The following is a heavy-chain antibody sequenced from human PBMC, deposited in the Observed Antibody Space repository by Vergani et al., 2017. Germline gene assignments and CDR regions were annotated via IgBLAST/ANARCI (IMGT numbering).Heavy chain of an antibody. CDR2: ISSSSSYT. V-gene: IGHV3-11*05. D-gene: IGHD2-8*01. CDR3: AREPPMQCTNGVCYYYYGMDV. CDR1: GFTVSSNY. Sequence: VQLVESGGGLVQPGGSLRLSCAASGFTVSSNYMSWVRQAPGKGLEWVSYISSSSSYTNYADSVKGRFTISRDNAKNSLYLQMNSLRAEDTAVYYCAREPPMQCTNGVCYYYYGMDVWGQGTTVTVSS. J-gene: IGHJ6*02.